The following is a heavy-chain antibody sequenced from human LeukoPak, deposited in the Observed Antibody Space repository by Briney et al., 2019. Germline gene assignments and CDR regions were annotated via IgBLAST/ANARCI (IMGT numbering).Heavy chain of an antibody. CDR3: ARVRYYGSGSYQNYYYYMDV. CDR1: GFTFSKYA. D-gene: IGHD3-10*01. CDR2: ISSSSSYI. J-gene: IGHJ6*03. V-gene: IGHV3-21*04. Sequence: GGSLRLSCAASGFTFSKYAMSWVRQAPGKGLEWVSSISSSSSYIYYADSVKGRFTISRDNAKNSLYLQMNSLRAEDTAVYYCARVRYYGSGSYQNYYYYMDVWGKGTTVTISS.